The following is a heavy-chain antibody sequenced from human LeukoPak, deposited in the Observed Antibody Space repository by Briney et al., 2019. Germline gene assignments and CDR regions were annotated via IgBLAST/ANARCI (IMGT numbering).Heavy chain of an antibody. V-gene: IGHV2-5*01. D-gene: IGHD1-26*01. Sequence: SGPTLVNPTQTPTLTCTFSGFSLSTSGVGVGWIRHPPGKALEWLALIYWNDDKRYSPSLKSRLTITKDTSKNQVVLTMTNMDPVDTATYYCAHTSGSWYYFDYWGQGTLVTVSS. CDR1: GFSLSTSGVG. J-gene: IGHJ4*02. CDR3: AHTSGSWYYFDY. CDR2: IYWNDDK.